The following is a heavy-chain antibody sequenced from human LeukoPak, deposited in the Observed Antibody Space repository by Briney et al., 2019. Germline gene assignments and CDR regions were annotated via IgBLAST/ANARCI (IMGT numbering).Heavy chain of an antibody. CDR1: GGSISSSGYY. V-gene: IGHV4-31*03. Sequence: SETLSLTCTVSGGSISSSGYYWSWIRQNPGKGLEWIGYIYDSGSTYYNPSLKSRVTISVDTSKNQFSLKLSSVTAADTAVYYCARPGGIMEDYWGQGTLVTVSS. J-gene: IGHJ4*02. CDR3: ARPGGIMEDY. CDR2: IYDSGST. D-gene: IGHD1-26*01.